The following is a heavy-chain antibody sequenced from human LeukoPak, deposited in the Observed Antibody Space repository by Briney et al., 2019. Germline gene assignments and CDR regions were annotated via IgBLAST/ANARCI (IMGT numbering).Heavy chain of an antibody. J-gene: IGHJ6*02. CDR2: IYNSGST. V-gene: IGHV4-59*12. CDR3: ASAPGWDYGMDV. CDR1: GGSISSYY. D-gene: IGHD5-24*01. Sequence: SETLSLTCTVSGGSISSYYWSWIRQPPGKGLEWIGYIYNSGSTYYNPSLKSRVTISVDTSKNQFSLKLSSVTAADTAVYYCASAPGWDYGMDVWGQGTTVTVSS.